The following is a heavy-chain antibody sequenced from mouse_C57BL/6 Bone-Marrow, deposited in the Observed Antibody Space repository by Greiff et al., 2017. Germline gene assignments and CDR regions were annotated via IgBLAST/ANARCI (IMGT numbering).Heavy chain of an antibody. CDR1: GFSLTSYG. Sequence: VQLQQSGPGLVQPSQSLSITCTVSGFSLTSYGVHWVRQSPGKGLEWLGVLWRGGSTAYNAAFMSSLNITKDNSKSQVFFKMNSLQADDTAIYYCAKRNWDDWYFDVWGTGTTVTVSS. CDR2: LWRGGST. V-gene: IGHV2-5*01. CDR3: AKRNWDDWYFDV. J-gene: IGHJ1*03. D-gene: IGHD4-1*01.